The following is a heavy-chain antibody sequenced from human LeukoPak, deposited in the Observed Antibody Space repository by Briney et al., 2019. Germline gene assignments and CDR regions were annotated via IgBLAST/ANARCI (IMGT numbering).Heavy chain of an antibody. CDR2: FDPEDGET. CDR1: GYTLTELS. CDR3: ATESSSSSWYGYYYYGMDV. J-gene: IGHJ6*02. D-gene: IGHD6-13*01. V-gene: IGHV1-24*01. Sequence: ASVKVSCKVSGYTLTELSMHWVRQAPGKGLEWMGGFDPEDGETIYAQKSQGRVTMTEDTSTDTAYMELSSLRSEDTAVYYCATESSSSSWYGYYYYGMDVWGQGTTVTVSS.